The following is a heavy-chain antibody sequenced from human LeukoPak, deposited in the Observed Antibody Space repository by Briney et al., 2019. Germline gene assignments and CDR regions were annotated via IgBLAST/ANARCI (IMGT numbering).Heavy chain of an antibody. CDR1: GGSVSSGTYY. V-gene: IGHV4-61*01. CDR2: ISYSGST. D-gene: IGHD1-26*01. J-gene: IGHJ5*02. CDR3: ARAPSGVYYDA. Sequence: SETLSLTCTVSGGSVSSGTYYWSWIRQPPGKGLEWIGFISYSGSTNFNPSLKRRVTILVDTSKKQFSLKLSSVTAADTAVYYCARAPSGVYYDAWGQGTLVTVSS.